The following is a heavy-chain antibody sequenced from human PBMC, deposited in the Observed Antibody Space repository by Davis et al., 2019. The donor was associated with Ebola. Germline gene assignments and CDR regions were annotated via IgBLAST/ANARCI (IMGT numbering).Heavy chain of an antibody. CDR3: ARVKYWAKLTLDAFDI. CDR2: INHSGST. CDR1: GFTFSSYS. Sequence: ESLKISCAASGFTFSSYSMNWVRKPPGKGLEWIGEINHSGSTNYNPSLKSRVTISVDTSKNQFSLKLSSVTAADTAVYYCARVKYWAKLTLDAFDIWGQGTMVTVSS. D-gene: IGHD1-14*01. V-gene: IGHV4-34*01. J-gene: IGHJ3*02.